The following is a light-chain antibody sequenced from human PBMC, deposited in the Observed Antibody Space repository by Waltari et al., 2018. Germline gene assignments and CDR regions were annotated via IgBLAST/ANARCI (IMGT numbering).Light chain of an antibody. Sequence: DIQMTQSPSSLSASVGDRVTITCRASQRISSELNWYQQKPGKAPKLLIYAASSLQSGVPSRFSGSGSGTDFPLTISSLQPEDFGTYYCQQSYSTPRTFGQGTRLEIK. CDR1: QRISSE. V-gene: IGKV1-39*01. CDR3: QQSYSTPRT. CDR2: AAS. J-gene: IGKJ2*01.